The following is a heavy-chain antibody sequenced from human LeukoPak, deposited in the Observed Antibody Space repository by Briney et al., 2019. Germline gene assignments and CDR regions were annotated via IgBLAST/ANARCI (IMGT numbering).Heavy chain of an antibody. CDR2: IYYSGST. CDR3: ARDFKFPFNYSDKSAYLGSWFDP. V-gene: IGHV4-31*11. Sequence: KTSGTLSLTCAVSGDSISNSHWWSWIRQHPGKGLEWIGYIYYSGSTYYNPSLKSRVTISVDTSKNQFSLKLSSVTAADTAVYYCARDFKFPFNYSDKSAYLGSWFDPWGQGALVTVSS. CDR1: GDSISNSHW. J-gene: IGHJ5*02. D-gene: IGHD3-22*01.